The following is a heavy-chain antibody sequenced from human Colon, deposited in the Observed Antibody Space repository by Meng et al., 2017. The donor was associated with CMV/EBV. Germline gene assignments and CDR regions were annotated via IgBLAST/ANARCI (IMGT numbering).Heavy chain of an antibody. CDR1: DDFISSYD. CDR3: ERGGYESGKYLVLDY. D-gene: IGHD2-2*01. V-gene: IGHV4-59*01. J-gene: IGHJ4*02. Sequence: QGQRHESGPGLAKPSETLSLTCTVSDDFISSYDWTWIRQPPGKGREWIGYIHDSEGTKYKHSLKSRVTISLDMSKRQFSLKLSSVTAADTAVYYCERGGYESGKYLVLDYWGQGALVTVSS. CDR2: IHDSEGT.